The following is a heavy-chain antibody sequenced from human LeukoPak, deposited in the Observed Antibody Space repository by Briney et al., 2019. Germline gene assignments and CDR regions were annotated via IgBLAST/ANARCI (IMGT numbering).Heavy chain of an antibody. D-gene: IGHD3-10*01. CDR1: GYTFTHQW. CDR3: ARHSDVIGAI. J-gene: IGHJ4*02. CDR2: IYPRDSDT. V-gene: IGHV5-51*01. Sequence: GESLRISCKAPGYTFTHQWIGWVRQVSGSGLEWMGIIYPRDSDTIYSPSFQGHVTISADTSINTAYLEWSSLEASDTAIYYCARHSDVIGAIWGQGTLVTVSS.